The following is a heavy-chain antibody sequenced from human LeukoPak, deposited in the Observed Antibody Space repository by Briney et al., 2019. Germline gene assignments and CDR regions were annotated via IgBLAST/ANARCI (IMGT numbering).Heavy chain of an antibody. D-gene: IGHD2-2*01. CDR1: GGSISSYY. Sequence: SETLSLTCTVSGGSISSYYWSWIRQPPGKGLEWIGYIYYSGSTNYNPSLKSRVTISVDTSKNQFSLKLSSVTAADTAVYYCARAHIGACSSTSCYLSFDYWGQGTLVTVSS. J-gene: IGHJ4*02. CDR2: IYYSGST. CDR3: ARAHIGACSSTSCYLSFDY. V-gene: IGHV4-59*12.